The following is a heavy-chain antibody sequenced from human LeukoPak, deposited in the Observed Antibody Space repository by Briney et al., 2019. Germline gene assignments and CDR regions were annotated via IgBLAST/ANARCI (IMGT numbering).Heavy chain of an antibody. Sequence: PSETLSLTCTVSGGSISSYSWSWIRQPPGKGLEWTGYIYYSGSTNYNPSLNSRVTISVDTSKNQFSLRLSSVTAADTAIYYCARAVSGRFDYWGQGTLVTVSS. CDR1: GGSISSYS. CDR2: IYYSGST. CDR3: ARAVSGRFDY. V-gene: IGHV4-59*08. D-gene: IGHD6-19*01. J-gene: IGHJ4*02.